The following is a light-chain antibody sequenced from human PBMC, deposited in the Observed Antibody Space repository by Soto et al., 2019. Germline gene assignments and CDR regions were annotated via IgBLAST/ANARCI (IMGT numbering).Light chain of an antibody. CDR2: DAS. V-gene: IGKV3-11*01. CDR3: QQRSNSRGT. Sequence: EIVLAPSPAILSLSRGERAALSWRASQSASSYLAWYQQKPGQAPRLLIYDASNRATGIPARFSGSGSGTDFTLTISSLEPEDFAVYYCQQRSNSRGTFGQGTKVDIK. CDR1: QSASSY. J-gene: IGKJ1*01.